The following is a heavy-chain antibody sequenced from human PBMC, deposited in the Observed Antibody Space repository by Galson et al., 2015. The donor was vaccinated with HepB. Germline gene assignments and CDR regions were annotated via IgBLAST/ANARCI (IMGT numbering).Heavy chain of an antibody. V-gene: IGHV6-1*01. D-gene: IGHD3-10*01. J-gene: IGHJ4*02. CDR2: TYYRSKFYN. CDR1: GDSVSNNNVG. Sequence: CAISGDSVSNNNVGWNWIRQSPSRGLEWLGRTYYRSKFYNDYAESVESRITINPDTSKNQISLQLNSVTPEDTAVYHCARVRQLGQGFHYWGQGTLVTVSS. CDR3: ARVRQLGQGFHY.